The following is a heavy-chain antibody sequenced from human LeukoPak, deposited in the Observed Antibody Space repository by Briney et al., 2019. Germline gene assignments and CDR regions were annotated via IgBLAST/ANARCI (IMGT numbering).Heavy chain of an antibody. J-gene: IGHJ4*02. CDR3: ARGVNGNSDY. D-gene: IGHD2-8*01. CDR2: INPDGSVT. CDR1: GFTFSSSW. Sequence: QPGGSLRLSCAASGFTFSSSWMHWVRQAPGKGLVWISRINPDGSVTTYVDYVKGRLTISRDNATNTLYLQLNSLTAEDTAVYYCARGVNGNSDYWGQGTLVTVSS. V-gene: IGHV3-74*01.